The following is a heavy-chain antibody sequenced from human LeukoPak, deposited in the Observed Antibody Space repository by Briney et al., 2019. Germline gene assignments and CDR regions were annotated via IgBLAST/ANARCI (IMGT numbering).Heavy chain of an antibody. CDR1: GFTFSSYE. J-gene: IGHJ4*02. CDR3: ARDREVTTVTTSYFDY. D-gene: IGHD4-17*01. V-gene: IGHV3-48*03. CDR2: ISSSGNSI. Sequence: GGSLRLSCVASGFTFSSYEVSWVRQAPGKGLEWVSYISSSGNSIEYADSVKGRFTISRDNAKNSLYLQMNSLRAEDTAVYYCARDREVTTVTTSYFDYWGQGTLVTVSS.